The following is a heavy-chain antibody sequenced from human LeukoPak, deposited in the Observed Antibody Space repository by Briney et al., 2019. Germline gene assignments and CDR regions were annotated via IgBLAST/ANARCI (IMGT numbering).Heavy chain of an antibody. D-gene: IGHD3-9*01. V-gene: IGHV4-39*01. CDR3: ARLSKGRYFDYIFDF. CDR1: DDSVSSSIYF. CDR2: INYIGSS. J-gene: IGHJ4*02. Sequence: PSETLSLTCSVSDDSVSSSIYFWGWIRQPPGKGLEWIGNINYIGSSAYNTSLKSRVTMSVDTSKKRFSLKMTSVTAADTAVYYCARLSKGRYFDYIFDFWGQGTMSTVCS.